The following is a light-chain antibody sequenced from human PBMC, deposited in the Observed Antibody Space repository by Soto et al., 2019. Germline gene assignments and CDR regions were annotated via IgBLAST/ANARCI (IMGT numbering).Light chain of an antibody. CDR2: EVS. CDR1: SSDVGGYNY. Sequence: HSVLPHPASLSGTPGQSITISCTGTSSDVGGYNYVSWYQQHTGKAPKLMIYEVSNRPSGVSNRFSGSKSGNTASLTISGLQDEDEADYYCSSYTSSGTLVFGNGPKVTVL. CDR3: SSYTSSGTLV. V-gene: IGLV2-14*01. J-gene: IGLJ1*01.